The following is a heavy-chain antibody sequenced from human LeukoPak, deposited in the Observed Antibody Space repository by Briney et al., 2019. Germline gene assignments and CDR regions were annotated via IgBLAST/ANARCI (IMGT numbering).Heavy chain of an antibody. V-gene: IGHV1-2*02. D-gene: IGHD4-17*01. CDR3: ARVGGTYAVYYYYLDV. J-gene: IGHJ6*03. CDR2: INPNSGGA. CDR1: GYTFTAFY. Sequence: ASVKVSCKASGYTFTAFYIHWVRQAPGQGLEWMGWINPNSGGANYAQNFQGRVTMTRDTSISTAYMELTGLSSDDTAVYYCARVGGTYAVYYYYLDVWGSGTTVTISS.